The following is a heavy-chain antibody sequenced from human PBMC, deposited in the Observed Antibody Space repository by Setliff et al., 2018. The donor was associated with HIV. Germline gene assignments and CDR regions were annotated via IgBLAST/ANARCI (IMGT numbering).Heavy chain of an antibody. J-gene: IGHJ3*02. Sequence: PSETLSLTCTVSGDSITRGSYYWSWIRQPAGKGLEWIGHIYTSGKTHYSPSLKSRITISADTSKNQLSLNLSSVTAADTAVYYCARHSITLVVGVPERDDAFDIWGQGTMVTVSS. CDR2: IYTSGKT. V-gene: IGHV4-61*09. D-gene: IGHD3-22*01. CDR1: GDSITRGSYY. CDR3: ARHSITLVVGVPERDDAFDI.